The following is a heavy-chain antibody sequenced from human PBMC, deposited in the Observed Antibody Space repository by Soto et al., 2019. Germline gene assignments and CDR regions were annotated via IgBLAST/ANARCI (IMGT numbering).Heavy chain of an antibody. CDR2: ISAYNGNT. CDR3: ARDPNYYGSGSCDY. V-gene: IGHV1-18*01. Sequence: ASVKVSCKAPGYTSTSYGITWVRPAPGQGLEWMGWISAYNGNTNYAQNHQGRVTMTTDTSTSTAYMELRSLRSDDTAVYYCARDPNYYGSGSCDYWGQGTLVTVSS. CDR1: GYTSTSYG. J-gene: IGHJ4*02. D-gene: IGHD3-10*01.